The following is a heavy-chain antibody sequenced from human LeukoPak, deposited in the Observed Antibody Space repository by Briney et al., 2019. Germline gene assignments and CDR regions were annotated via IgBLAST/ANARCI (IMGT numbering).Heavy chain of an antibody. J-gene: IGHJ5*02. CDR3: ARNYYDSSGYYQNWLDP. D-gene: IGHD3-22*01. CDR1: GYTFTGYY. V-gene: IGHV1-2*02. CDR2: INPNSGGT. Sequence: ASVKVSCKASGYTFTGYYMHWVRQAPGQGLEWMGWINPNSGGTNYAQKFQGRVTMTRDTSISTAYMELSRLRSDDTAVYYCARNYYDSSGYYQNWLDPWGQGTLVTVSS.